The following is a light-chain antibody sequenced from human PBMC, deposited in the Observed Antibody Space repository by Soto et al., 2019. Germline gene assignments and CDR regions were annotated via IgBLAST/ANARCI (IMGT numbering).Light chain of an antibody. CDR1: SSDIGGYHY. J-gene: IGLJ1*01. V-gene: IGLV2-14*03. CDR3: SSYRSSSTPYV. Sequence: QSVLTQPASVSGSPGQSITISCTGTSSDIGGYHYVSWYQQHPDKAPKLMIYDVTNRPSGVSNRFSASKSGNTASLTISGLQAEDEADYYCSSYRSSSTPYVFGTGTKLTVL. CDR2: DVT.